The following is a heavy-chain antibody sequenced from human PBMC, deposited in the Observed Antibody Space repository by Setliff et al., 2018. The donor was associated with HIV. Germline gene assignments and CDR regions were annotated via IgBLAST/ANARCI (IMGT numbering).Heavy chain of an antibody. V-gene: IGHV3-9*03. Sequence: GGSLRLSCAASGFTFDDYAMHWVRQAPGKGLEWVSGITWNSGSIAYADSVKGRFTISRDNAKNSLYLQMNSLRAEDMALYYCARPLYGGNSDVGGFWGQGTLVTVSS. CDR2: ITWNSGSI. CDR1: GFTFDDYA. J-gene: IGHJ1*01. D-gene: IGHD4-17*01. CDR3: ARPLYGGNSDVGGF.